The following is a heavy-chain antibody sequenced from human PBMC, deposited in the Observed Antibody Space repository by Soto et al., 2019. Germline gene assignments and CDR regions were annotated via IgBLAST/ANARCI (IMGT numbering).Heavy chain of an antibody. D-gene: IGHD3-22*01. V-gene: IGHV4-59*02. CDR1: GGSVRTYY. CDR2: IYYSGST. J-gene: IGHJ3*02. Sequence: PSEPKSLTCTVSGGSVRTYYWSWIRQTPGKGLEWIAYIYYSGSTSYNPSLKSRVTISLDTSKNQFSLKLSSVTAADTAVYYCARTYDDSGPNSGGYGFDIWGPGTMVTVSS. CDR3: ARTYDDSGPNSGGYGFDI.